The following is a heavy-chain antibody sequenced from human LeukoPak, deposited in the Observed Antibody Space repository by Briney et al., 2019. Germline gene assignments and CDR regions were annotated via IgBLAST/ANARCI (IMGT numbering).Heavy chain of an antibody. CDR1: GLTFSSNW. Sequence: GGSLRLSCAASGLTFSSNWMHWVRQAPGKGLVWVSRINSDGSSRTYADSVKGRFTISRDNAKNTLYLQMNSLTAEDTAVYYCARKMKTGDRVGTFDIWGQGTVVTVSS. CDR2: INSDGSSR. D-gene: IGHD1-1*01. V-gene: IGHV3-74*01. J-gene: IGHJ3*02. CDR3: ARKMKTGDRVGTFDI.